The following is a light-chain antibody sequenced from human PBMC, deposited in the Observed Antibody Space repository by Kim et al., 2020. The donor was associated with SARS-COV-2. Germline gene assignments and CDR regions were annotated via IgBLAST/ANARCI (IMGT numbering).Light chain of an antibody. CDR3: QQSCITPFT. Sequence: DIQMTQSPSSLSASVGDRVTITCRTTQSISSHLNWYQQKPGRAPKLLISAASTLQGGVPSRFSGSGSETDFTLTISSLQPEDFATYFCQQSCITPFTFGPGTKVDIK. CDR1: QSISSH. CDR2: AAS. V-gene: IGKV1-39*01. J-gene: IGKJ3*01.